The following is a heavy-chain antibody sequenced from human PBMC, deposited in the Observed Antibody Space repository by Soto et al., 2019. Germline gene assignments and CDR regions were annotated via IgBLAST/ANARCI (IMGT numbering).Heavy chain of an antibody. V-gene: IGHV3-33*08. D-gene: IGHD3-22*01. CDR3: ARDRYDSSGYYLNGGYYFDY. CDR1: GFTFSNYN. J-gene: IGHJ4*02. CDR2: ICYDGSNI. Sequence: GGSLRLSCAASGFTFSNYNMNWVRQAPGKGLEWMAVICYDGSNIYYADSVKGRFTISRDNSKNTLYLQMNSLRAEDTAVYYCARDRYDSSGYYLNGGYYFDYWGQGTLVTVSS.